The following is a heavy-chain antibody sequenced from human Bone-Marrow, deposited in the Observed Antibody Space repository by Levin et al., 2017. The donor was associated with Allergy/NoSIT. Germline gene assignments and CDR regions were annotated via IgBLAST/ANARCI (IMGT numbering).Heavy chain of an antibody. V-gene: IGHV3-30*18. D-gene: IGHD2-2*01. CDR3: AKEVTPRVATATDY. CDR2: ISYEGSAQ. CDR1: GFTFSNFG. J-gene: IGHJ4*02. Sequence: SCAASGFTFSNFGMEWLRQAPGKGLEWVAVISYEGSAQHYADSVKGRFTISRDNSKNTLYLEMNSLTPEDTALYYCAKEVTPRVATATDYWGQGTLVTVSS.